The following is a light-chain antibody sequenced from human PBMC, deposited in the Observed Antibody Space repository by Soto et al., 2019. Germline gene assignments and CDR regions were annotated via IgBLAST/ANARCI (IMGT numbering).Light chain of an antibody. J-gene: IGKJ3*01. CDR1: QGISSW. Sequence: DLQMTQSPSSVSASVGDIFTSTCRANQGISSWLAWYQQKPGKAPKLLIYAASSLQSGVPSRFSGSGSGTDFTLTISSLHPEAFATYYCQQANISPFTFGPGTKVDIK. CDR3: QQANISPFT. V-gene: IGKV1D-12*01. CDR2: AAS.